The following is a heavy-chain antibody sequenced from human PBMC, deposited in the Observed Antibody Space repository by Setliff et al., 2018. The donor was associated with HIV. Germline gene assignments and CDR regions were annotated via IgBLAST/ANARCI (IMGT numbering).Heavy chain of an antibody. CDR3: ARKDWTVAALEY. CDR2: IYISGST. Sequence: SETLSLTCTVSGGSITRYYWSWIRQSPGKGLEWIGYIYISGSTDYSPPLKSRVTISADTSKNQVSLKLTSVTAADSAVYYCARKDWTVAALEYWGQGTLVTVSS. V-gene: IGHV4-4*09. J-gene: IGHJ4*02. D-gene: IGHD1-1*01. CDR1: GGSITRYY.